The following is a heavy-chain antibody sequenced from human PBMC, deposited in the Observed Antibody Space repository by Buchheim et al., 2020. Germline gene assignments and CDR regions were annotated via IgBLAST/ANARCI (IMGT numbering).Heavy chain of an antibody. V-gene: IGHV3-48*01. Sequence: EVQLVESGGGLVQPGGSLRLSCAASGFTFSSYSMNWVRQAPGKGLEWVSYISSSSSTIYYADSVKGRFTISRDNAKNSLYLQMNSLRAEDTAVYYCARDGGPEYQLLSGYYGMDVWGQGTT. D-gene: IGHD2-2*01. CDR2: ISSSSSTI. J-gene: IGHJ6*02. CDR3: ARDGGPEYQLLSGYYGMDV. CDR1: GFTFSSYS.